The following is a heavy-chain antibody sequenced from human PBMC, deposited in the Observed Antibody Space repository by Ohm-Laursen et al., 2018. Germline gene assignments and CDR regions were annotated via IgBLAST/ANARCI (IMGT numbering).Heavy chain of an antibody. D-gene: IGHD3-22*01. CDR1: GFTFSNAW. CDR3: TTGGYDDSSGPFDY. V-gene: IGHV3-15*01. J-gene: IGHJ4*02. Sequence: GSLRLSCAASGFTFSNAWMSWVRQAPGKGLEWVGRIKSKTDGGTTDYAAPVKGRFTISRDDSKNTLYLQMNSLKTEDTAVYYCTTGGYDDSSGPFDYWGQGTLVTVSS. CDR2: IKSKTDGGTT.